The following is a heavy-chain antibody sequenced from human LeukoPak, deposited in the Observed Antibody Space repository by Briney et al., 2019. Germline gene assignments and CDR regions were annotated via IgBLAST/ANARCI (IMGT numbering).Heavy chain of an antibody. D-gene: IGHD2-15*01. V-gene: IGHV3-48*04. CDR2: ISSSSSTI. CDR1: GLTFSSYS. CDR3: ATHTPFDY. J-gene: IGHJ4*02. Sequence: GGSLRLSCAASGLTFSSYSMNWVRQAPGKGLEWVSYISSSSSTIYYADSVKGRFTISRDNAKNSLYLQMNSLRAEDTAVYYCATHTPFDYWGQGTLVTVSS.